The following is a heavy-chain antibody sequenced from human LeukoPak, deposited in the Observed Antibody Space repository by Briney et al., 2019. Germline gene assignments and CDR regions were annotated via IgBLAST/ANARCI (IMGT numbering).Heavy chain of an antibody. D-gene: IGHD4-11*01. V-gene: IGHV3-33*06. J-gene: IGHJ1*01. Sequence: PGGSLRLSCAASGFTFSHYGMHWVRPAPDAGLEWVAVIWSDGGDKYYAKSVKGRFTISRDNSKNSLSLQMNSLRAEDTAVYYCVKDAQRGFDYSNSLQNWGQGILVTVSS. CDR3: VKDAQRGFDYSNSLQN. CDR1: GFTFSHYG. CDR2: IWSDGGDK.